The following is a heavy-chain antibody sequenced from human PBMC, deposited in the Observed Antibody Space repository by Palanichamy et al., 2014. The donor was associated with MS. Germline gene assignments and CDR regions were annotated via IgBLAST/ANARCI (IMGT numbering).Heavy chain of an antibody. J-gene: IGHJ4*02. CDR1: GFTFSSYA. V-gene: IGHV3-23*04. D-gene: IGHD6-19*01. Sequence: EVQLVESGEALVQPGGSLRLSCAASGFTFSSYAMSWVRQAPGKGLEWVSAISGSGGSTYYADSVKGRFTISRDNSKNTLYLQMNSLRAEDTAVYYCAKDLHRAGAGGVDYWGQGTLVTVSS. CDR2: ISGSGGST. CDR3: AKDLHRAGAGGVDY.